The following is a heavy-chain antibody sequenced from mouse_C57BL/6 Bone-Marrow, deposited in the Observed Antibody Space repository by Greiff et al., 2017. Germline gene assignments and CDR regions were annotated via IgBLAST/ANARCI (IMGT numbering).Heavy chain of an antibody. V-gene: IGHV1-81*01. J-gene: IGHJ3*01. CDR1: GYTFTSSG. CDR2: IYPRSGNT. CDR3: ARGGYDYDEGTWFAY. D-gene: IGHD2-4*01. Sequence: QVQLQQSGAELARPGASVKLSCKASGYTFTSSGISWVKQRTGQGLEWIGEIYPRSGNTYYNEKFKGKATLTADKSSSTAYMELRSLTSEDSAVYFCARGGYDYDEGTWFAYWGQGTLVTVSA.